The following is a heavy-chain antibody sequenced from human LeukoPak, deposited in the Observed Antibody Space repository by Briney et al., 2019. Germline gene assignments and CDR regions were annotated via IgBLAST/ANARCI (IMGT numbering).Heavy chain of an antibody. D-gene: IGHD6-13*01. CDR1: GFTFSSYS. V-gene: IGHV3-21*01. Sequence: PGRSLRLSCAASGFTFSSYSMNWVRQAPGKGLEWVSSISSSSSYIYYADSVKGRFTISRDNAKNSLYLQMNSLRAEDTAVYYCARVLAAGTAEYFQHWGQGTLVTVSS. CDR3: ARVLAAGTAEYFQH. CDR2: ISSSSSYI. J-gene: IGHJ1*01.